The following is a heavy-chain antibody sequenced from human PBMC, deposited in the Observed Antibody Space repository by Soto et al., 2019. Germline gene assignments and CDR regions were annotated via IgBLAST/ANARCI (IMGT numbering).Heavy chain of an antibody. CDR1: GFTFSSYA. J-gene: IGHJ3*02. CDR2: ISYDGSNK. D-gene: IGHD3-3*01. V-gene: IGHV3-30-3*01. Sequence: AGGSLRLSCAASGFTFSSYAMHWVRQAPGKGLEWVAVISYDGSNKHYADSVKGRFTISRDNSKNMLYLQMNSLRAEDTAVYYCASPLEGSAFDIWGQGTMVTVSS. CDR3: ASPLEGSAFDI.